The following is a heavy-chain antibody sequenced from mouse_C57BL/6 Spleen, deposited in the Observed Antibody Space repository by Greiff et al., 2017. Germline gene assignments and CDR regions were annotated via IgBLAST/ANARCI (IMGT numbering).Heavy chain of an antibody. V-gene: IGHV5-12*01. J-gene: IGHJ2*01. D-gene: IGHD3-2*02. CDR3: ARQGDSSGYPFDY. Sequence: EVHLVESGGGLVQPGGSLKLSCAASGFTFSDYYMYWVRQTPEKRLEWVAYISNGGGSTYYPDTVKGRFTITRDNAKNTLYLQMSRLKSADTAMYYCARQGDSSGYPFDYWGQGTTLTVSS. CDR2: ISNGGGST. CDR1: GFTFSDYY.